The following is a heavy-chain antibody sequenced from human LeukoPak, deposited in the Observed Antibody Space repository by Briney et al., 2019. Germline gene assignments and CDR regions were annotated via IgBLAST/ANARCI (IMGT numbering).Heavy chain of an antibody. V-gene: IGHV3-30*02. CDR2: IRYDGSNK. D-gene: IGHD3-10*01. Sequence: GGSLRLSCAASGFTFSGYGMHWVRQAPGKGLEWVAFIRYDGSNKYYADSVKGRFTISRDNSKNTLYLQMNSLRAEDTAVYYCAKDWVITMVRGYYFDYWGQGTLVTVSS. J-gene: IGHJ4*02. CDR1: GFTFSGYG. CDR3: AKDWVITMVRGYYFDY.